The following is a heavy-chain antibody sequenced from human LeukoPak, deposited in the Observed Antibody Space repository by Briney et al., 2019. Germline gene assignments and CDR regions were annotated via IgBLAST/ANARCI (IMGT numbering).Heavy chain of an antibody. CDR1: VYTFTGYY. CDR3: AARGYRYADPIDY. V-gene: IGHV1-2*06. J-gene: IGHJ4*02. Sequence: GGSVKVSCKASVYTFTGYYMHWVRQAPGQGLEWMGRINPNSGGTNYAQKFQGRVTMTRDTSISTAYMELSRLRFDDTAVYYCAARGYRYADPIDYWGQGTLVTVSS. D-gene: IGHD5-18*01. CDR2: INPNSGGT.